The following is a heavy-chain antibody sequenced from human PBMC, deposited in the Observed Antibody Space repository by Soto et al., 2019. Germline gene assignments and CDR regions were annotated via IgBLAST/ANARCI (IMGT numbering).Heavy chain of an antibody. Sequence: GGSLRLSCAASGFTFSSYWMSWVRQAPGKGLEWVANIKQDGSEKYYVDSVKGRFTISRDNAKNSLYLQMNSLRAEDTAVYYCARAAIAAAGTEYFDYWGQGTLVTVSS. CDR1: GFTFSSYW. CDR2: IKQDGSEK. J-gene: IGHJ4*02. CDR3: ARAAIAAAGTEYFDY. V-gene: IGHV3-7*01. D-gene: IGHD6-13*01.